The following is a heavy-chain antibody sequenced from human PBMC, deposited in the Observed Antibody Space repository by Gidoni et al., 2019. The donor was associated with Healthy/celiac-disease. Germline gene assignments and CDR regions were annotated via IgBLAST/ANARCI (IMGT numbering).Heavy chain of an antibody. D-gene: IGHD3-22*01. V-gene: IGHV3-15*01. CDR3: TRMSYYYDPSDSTEGVYDFDY. CDR2: ITSKSDGGTR. J-gene: IGHJ4*02. Sequence: EVQLVESGGGLVKPGGSLRVSCAASGFTFTNDWMSWVRQAPGKGLELVGRITSKSDGGTRDYAAPVKGRFIISRDDSKNTLYLQMNSLKTEDTAVYYCTRMSYYYDPSDSTEGVYDFDYWGQGTLVTVSS. CDR1: GFTFTNDW.